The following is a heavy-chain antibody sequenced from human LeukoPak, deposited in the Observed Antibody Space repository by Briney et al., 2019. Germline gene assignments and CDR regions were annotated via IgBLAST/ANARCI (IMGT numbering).Heavy chain of an antibody. CDR2: IYYIGTT. Sequence: SETLSLTCTVSGASINTYYWSWMRQPPGKGREWVGYIYYIGTTSYNPSLKTRVTISIDTSKNQFSLKLSSVTAADTAVYYCARVIRPMASQYYFDYWGQGTLVTVSS. V-gene: IGHV4-59*01. D-gene: IGHD3-10*01. J-gene: IGHJ4*02. CDR3: ARVIRPMASQYYFDY. CDR1: GASINTYY.